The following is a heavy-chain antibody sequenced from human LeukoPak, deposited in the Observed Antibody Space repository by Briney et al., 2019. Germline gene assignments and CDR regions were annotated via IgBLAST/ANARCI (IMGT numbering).Heavy chain of an antibody. CDR1: GFTFNNYA. Sequence: TGGSLRLSCAASGFTFNNYAMHWVRQAPGKGLEWVTTIWYDGSNKYYGDSVKGRLTISRDNSKSTLYLQMNSLRAEDTAVYYCARDKGNHPYNWFDPWGQGTLVTVSS. CDR3: ARDKGNHPYNWFDP. CDR2: IWYDGSNK. V-gene: IGHV3-33*01. D-gene: IGHD1-14*01. J-gene: IGHJ5*02.